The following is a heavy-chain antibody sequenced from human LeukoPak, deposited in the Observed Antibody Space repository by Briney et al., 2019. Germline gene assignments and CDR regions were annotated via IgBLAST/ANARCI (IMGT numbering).Heavy chain of an antibody. J-gene: IGHJ4*02. V-gene: IGHV3-23*01. CDR2: ISGSGGST. Sequence: GGSLRLSCAASGFTFSDYYMSWIRQAPGKGLEWVSAISGSGGSTYYADSVKGRFTISRDNSKNTLYLQMNSLRAEDTAVYYCAKGVYSSGPFDYWGQGTLVTVSS. CDR1: GFTFSDYY. CDR3: AKGVYSSGPFDY. D-gene: IGHD6-19*01.